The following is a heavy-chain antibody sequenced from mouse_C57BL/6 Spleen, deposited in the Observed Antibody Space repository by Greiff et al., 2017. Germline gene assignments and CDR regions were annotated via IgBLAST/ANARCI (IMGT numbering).Heavy chain of an antibody. D-gene: IGHD1-1*01. CDR3: ARTRYYYGSSPFDY. CDR2: ISGGGGNT. Sequence: EVKVVESGGGLVKPGGSLKLSCAASGFTFSSYTMSWVRQTPEKRLEWVATISGGGGNTYYPDSVKGRFTISRDNAKNTLYLQMSSLRSEDTALYYCARTRYYYGSSPFDYWGQGTTLTVSS. CDR1: GFTFSSYT. J-gene: IGHJ2*01. V-gene: IGHV5-9*01.